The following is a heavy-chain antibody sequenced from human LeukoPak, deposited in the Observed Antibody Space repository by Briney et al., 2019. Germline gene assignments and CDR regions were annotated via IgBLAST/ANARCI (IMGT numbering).Heavy chain of an antibody. CDR3: AGSPELELYGMDV. J-gene: IGHJ6*02. CDR2: IWYDGSNK. D-gene: IGHD1-7*01. V-gene: IGHV3-33*01. CDR1: GFTFSSYG. Sequence: GGSLRLSCAASGFTFSSYGMHWVRQAPGKGLEWVAVIWYDGSNKYYADSVKGRFTISRDNSKNTLYLQMNSLRAEDTAVYYCAGSPELELYGMDVWGQGTTVTVSS.